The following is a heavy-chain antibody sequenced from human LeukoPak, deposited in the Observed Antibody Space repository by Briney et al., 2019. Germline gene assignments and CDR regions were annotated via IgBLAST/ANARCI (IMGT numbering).Heavy chain of an antibody. CDR2: IYPGASAT. D-gene: IGHD3-22*01. CDR1: GYIFTNYW. CDR3: ARPTYIYDDGGSLYYFDY. Sequence: GESLKSSCKGSGYIFTNYWIGWVRQMPGKGLEWFGIIYPGASATSYSPSFQGQVTISADKSISTAYLQWSSLKASDTAMYYCARPTYIYDDGGSLYYFDYWGQGTLVTVSS. J-gene: IGHJ4*02. V-gene: IGHV5-51*01.